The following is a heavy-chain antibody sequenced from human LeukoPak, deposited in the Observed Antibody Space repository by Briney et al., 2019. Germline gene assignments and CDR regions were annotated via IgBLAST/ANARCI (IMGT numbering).Heavy chain of an antibody. J-gene: IGHJ5*02. CDR2: IYYSGST. D-gene: IGHD5-18*01. CDR1: GGSISSSSYY. CDR3: ARHREGYSYGSLELFDP. Sequence: PSETLSLTCTVSGGSISSSSYYWGWIRQPPGKGLEWIGSIYYSGSTYYNPSLKSRVTISVDTSKNQFSLKLSSVTAADTAVYYCARHREGYSYGSLELFDPWGQGTLVTVSS. V-gene: IGHV4-39*01.